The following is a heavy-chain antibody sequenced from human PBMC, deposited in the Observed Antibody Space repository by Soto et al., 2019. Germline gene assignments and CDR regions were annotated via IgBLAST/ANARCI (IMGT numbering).Heavy chain of an antibody. Sequence: SETLSLTCTVSGGSISSSSYYWGWIRQPPGKGLEWIGSIYYSGSTYYNPSLKSRVTISVDTSKNQFSLKLSSVTAADTAVYYCARQLDVAGLDYWGQGTLVTVSS. CDR2: IYYSGST. CDR1: GGSISSSSYY. V-gene: IGHV4-39*01. J-gene: IGHJ4*02. CDR3: ARQLDVAGLDY. D-gene: IGHD6-19*01.